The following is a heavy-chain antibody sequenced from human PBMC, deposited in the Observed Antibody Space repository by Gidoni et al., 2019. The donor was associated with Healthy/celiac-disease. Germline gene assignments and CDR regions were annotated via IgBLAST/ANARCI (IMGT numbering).Heavy chain of an antibody. D-gene: IGHD6-13*01. V-gene: IGHV1-69*01. Sequence: QVQLVQSGAAVKKPGSSVKVSCKASGGTFSSYALSWVRQAPGQGLEWMGGIIPIFGTANYAQKFQGRVTITADESTSTAYMELSSLRSEDTAVYYCARDALDGGIAAAGTGFDYWGQGTLVTVSS. CDR3: ARDALDGGIAAAGTGFDY. CDR2: IIPIFGTA. CDR1: GGTFSSYA. J-gene: IGHJ4*02.